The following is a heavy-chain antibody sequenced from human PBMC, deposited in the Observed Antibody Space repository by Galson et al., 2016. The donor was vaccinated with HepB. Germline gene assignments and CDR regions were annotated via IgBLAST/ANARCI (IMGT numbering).Heavy chain of an antibody. CDR1: GFTFSDYG. D-gene: IGHD5-24*01. CDR3: AKDAYTWRWLLSFFPDS. CDR2: LSFDGINK. J-gene: IGHJ5*01. V-gene: IGHV3-30*18. Sequence: SLRLSCAASGFTFSDYGIHWVRQAPGKGLEWVAVLSFDGINKYYADSVKGRFTISRDNSKNTVYLQMNSLRAEDTAVYYCAKDAYTWRWLLSFFPDSWGQGTLVTVSS.